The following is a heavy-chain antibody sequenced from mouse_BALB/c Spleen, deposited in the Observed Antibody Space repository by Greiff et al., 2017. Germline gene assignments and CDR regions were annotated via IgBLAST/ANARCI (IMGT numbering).Heavy chain of an antibody. J-gene: IGHJ4*01. V-gene: IGHV3-8*02. CDR1: GDSITSGY. CDR2: ISYSGST. CDR3: ARWGDYGSYAMDY. D-gene: IGHD1-2*01. Sequence: EVQLVESGPSLVKPSQTLSLTCSVTGDSITSGYWNWIRKFPGNKLEYMGYISYSGSTYYNPSLKSRISITRDTSKNQYYLQLNSVTTEDTATYYCARWGDYGSYAMDYWGQGTSVTVSA.